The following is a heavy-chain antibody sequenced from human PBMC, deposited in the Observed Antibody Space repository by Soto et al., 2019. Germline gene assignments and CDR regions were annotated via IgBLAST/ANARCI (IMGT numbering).Heavy chain of an antibody. J-gene: IGHJ4*02. Sequence: PGGSLRLSCAASGFTFSSYGMHWVRQAPGKGLEWVAVISYDGSNKYYADSVKGRFTISRDNSKNTLYLQMNSLRAEDTAVYYCAKDGVLTGTNRALGYWGQGT. CDR3: AKDGVLTGTNRALGY. CDR2: ISYDGSNK. CDR1: GFTFSSYG. V-gene: IGHV3-30*18. D-gene: IGHD1-20*01.